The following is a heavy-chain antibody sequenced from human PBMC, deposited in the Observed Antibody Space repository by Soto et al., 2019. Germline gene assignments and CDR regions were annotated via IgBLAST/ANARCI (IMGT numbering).Heavy chain of an antibody. CDR2: ISGSGGST. D-gene: IGHD6-6*01. CDR1: GFTFSSYA. CDR3: ANRTPYSSSAFQH. V-gene: IGHV3-23*01. J-gene: IGHJ1*01. Sequence: EVQLLESGGGLVQPGGSLRLSCAASGFTFSSYAMSWVRQAPGKGLEWVSAISGSGGSTYYADSVKGRFTISRDNSNNTLYLQMNSLRAEDTAVYYCANRTPYSSSAFQHWGQGTLVTVSS.